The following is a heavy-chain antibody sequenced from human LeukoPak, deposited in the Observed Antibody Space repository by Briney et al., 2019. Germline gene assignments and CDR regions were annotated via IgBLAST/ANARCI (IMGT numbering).Heavy chain of an antibody. D-gene: IGHD2-2*01. Sequence: SETLSLTCTVSGGSITSYYWSWIRQPPGKGLEWIGYVYYSGNTNYNPSLKSRVTISVDASKNQFSLKLSSVTAADTAVYYCARHLGYCSTTSCQPGFDPWGQGTLVTVSS. V-gene: IGHV4-59*08. CDR1: GGSITSYY. CDR2: VYYSGNT. J-gene: IGHJ5*02. CDR3: ARHLGYCSTTSCQPGFDP.